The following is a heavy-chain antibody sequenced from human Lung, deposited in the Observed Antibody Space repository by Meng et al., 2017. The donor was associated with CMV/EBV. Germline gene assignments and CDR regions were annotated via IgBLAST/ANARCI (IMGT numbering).Heavy chain of an antibody. D-gene: IGHD3-22*01. CDR2: IYYSGST. Sequence: LXCTVSGGSISSSSYYWGWIRQPPGKGLEWVGSIYYSGSTYYNPSLKSRVTISVDTSKNQYPLKLSPVTAASTAEYYLARGAYYESSGYDDWFDPWGQGTLVTVSS. CDR1: GGSISSSSYY. V-gene: IGHV4-39*06. CDR3: ARGAYYESSGYDDWFDP. J-gene: IGHJ5*02.